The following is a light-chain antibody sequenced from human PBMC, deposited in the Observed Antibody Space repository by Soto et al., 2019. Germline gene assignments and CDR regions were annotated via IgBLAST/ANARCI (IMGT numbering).Light chain of an antibody. J-gene: IGKJ5*01. CDR1: QSVRGTS. CDR2: DAS. CDR3: QHYGSSPPIT. V-gene: IGKV3-20*01. Sequence: DIVWTQSPATQSLSPGERATLSCRASQSVRGTSLAWYQQKPGQAPRLLIYDASSRATGIPDRFSGGGSGTDFTLTISRLEPEDFAVYYCQHYGSSPPITFGQGTRLEIK.